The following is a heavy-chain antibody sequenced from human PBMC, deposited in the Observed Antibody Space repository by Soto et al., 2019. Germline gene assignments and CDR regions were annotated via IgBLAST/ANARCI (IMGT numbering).Heavy chain of an antibody. CDR2: IKQDGSEK. D-gene: IGHD5-12*01. CDR1: GFPFRGYW. V-gene: IGHV3-7*03. CDR3: ARESGYDWHFDF. J-gene: IGHJ4*02. Sequence: GGSLRLSCEGSGFPFRGYWMSWVRQATGKGLEWVANIKQDGSEKVYVDSVKDRFTISRDNGKNSLYLQMNSRRVEDTAIYYCARESGYDWHFDFWGLGTLVTVSS.